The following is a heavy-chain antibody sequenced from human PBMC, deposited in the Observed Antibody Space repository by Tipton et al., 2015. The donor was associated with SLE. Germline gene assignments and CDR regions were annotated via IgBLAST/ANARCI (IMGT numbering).Heavy chain of an antibody. J-gene: IGHJ4*02. D-gene: IGHD1-1*01. CDR3: ARQSTGYFDY. V-gene: IGHV4-39*01. CDR1: GGSFSSSSYY. CDR2: IYYSGST. Sequence: TLSLTCTVSGGSFSSSSYYCGWIRQPPGKGLEWIGSIYYSGSTYYNPSLKSRVTISVDTSKNQFSLKLSSVTAADTAVYYCARQSTGYFDYWGQGTLVTVSS.